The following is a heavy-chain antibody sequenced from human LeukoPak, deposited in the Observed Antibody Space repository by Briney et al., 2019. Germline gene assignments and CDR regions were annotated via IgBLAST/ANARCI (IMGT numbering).Heavy chain of an antibody. V-gene: IGHV4-59*08. CDR1: GGSISSYC. D-gene: IGHD3-3*01. CDR2: IYYSGST. J-gene: IGHJ4*02. CDR3: ARSSPLRFLEWLSD. Sequence: SETLSLTCTVSGGSISSYCWSWIRQPPGKGLEWIGYIYYSGSTNYNPSLKSRVTISVDTSKNQFSLKLSSVTAADTAVYYCARSSPLRFLEWLSDWGQGTLVTVSS.